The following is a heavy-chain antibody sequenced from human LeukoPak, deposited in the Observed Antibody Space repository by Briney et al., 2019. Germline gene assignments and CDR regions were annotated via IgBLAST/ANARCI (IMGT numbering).Heavy chain of an antibody. J-gene: IGHJ4*02. Sequence: PSQTLSLTCTVSGGSISSGDYYWSWIRQPPGKGLEWIGYIYHSGSTYYNPSLKSRVTISVDRSKNQFSLNLSSVTAADTAVYYCARQRTDDSSGSLDYWGQGTLVTVSS. CDR2: IYHSGST. D-gene: IGHD3-22*01. V-gene: IGHV4-30-2*01. CDR1: GGSISSGDYY. CDR3: ARQRTDDSSGSLDY.